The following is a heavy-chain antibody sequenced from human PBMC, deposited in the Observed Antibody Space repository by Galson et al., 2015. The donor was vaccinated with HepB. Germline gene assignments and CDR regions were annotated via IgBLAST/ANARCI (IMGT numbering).Heavy chain of an antibody. J-gene: IGHJ3*02. Sequence: QSGAEVKKPGESLKISCKGSGYSFTSYWIGWVRQMPGKGLEWMGIIYPGDSDTRYSPSFQGQVTISADKSISTAYLQWSSLKASDTAMYYCARHHGRDHPSGGLDAFDIWGQGTMVTVSS. V-gene: IGHV5-51*01. CDR1: GYSFTSYW. CDR3: ARHHGRDHPSGGLDAFDI. CDR2: IYPGDSDT. D-gene: IGHD1-1*01.